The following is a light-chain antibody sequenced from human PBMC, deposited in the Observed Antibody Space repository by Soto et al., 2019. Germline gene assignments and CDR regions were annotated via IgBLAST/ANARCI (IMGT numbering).Light chain of an antibody. Sequence: EVVXTQSPGTPSVSPAERATLSCRASQSISRKLDWYKKKHGKDKXLXXXGAYTRETGIQASFSGSRSGKELTLTTSSRKSEDFGGYYCQQYNIGPQLTFGQGTRLEI. V-gene: IGKV3-15*01. J-gene: IGKJ5*01. CDR2: GAY. CDR1: QSISRK. CDR3: QQYNIGPQLT.